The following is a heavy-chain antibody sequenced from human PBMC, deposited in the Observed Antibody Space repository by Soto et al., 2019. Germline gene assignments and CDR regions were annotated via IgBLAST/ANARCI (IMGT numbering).Heavy chain of an antibody. V-gene: IGHV2-5*02. CDR3: AHIVLRTVFGLVTTTAIYFDV. CDR2: IYWDADK. Sequence: QITLNESGPTVVRPTETLTLTCRFSGFSLTTSGVGVGWIRQSPGKTPEWLALIYWDADKRYSASLKSRLTNTKDTSKNQVVLTVSDLDPTDTATYYCAHIVLRTVFGLVTTTAIYFDVWGQGTPVAVSS. D-gene: IGHD3-3*01. J-gene: IGHJ4*02. CDR1: GFSLTTSGVG.